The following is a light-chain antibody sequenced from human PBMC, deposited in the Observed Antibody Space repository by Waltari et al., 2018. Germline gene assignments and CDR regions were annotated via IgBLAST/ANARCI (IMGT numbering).Light chain of an antibody. CDR1: HSISSSY. J-gene: IGKJ5*01. CDR2: AAY. V-gene: IGKV3D-7*01. Sequence: EIVLTQSPATLSLSPGERATLSCGASHSISSSYLAWYQQKPGQPPRLLMYAAYTRATGIPARFSGSGSGTDFTLTISRLQPEDFAVYYCQQYCESITFGHGTSLDIK. CDR3: QQYCESIT.